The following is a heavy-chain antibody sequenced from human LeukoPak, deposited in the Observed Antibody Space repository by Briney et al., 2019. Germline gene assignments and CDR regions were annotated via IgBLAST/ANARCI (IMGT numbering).Heavy chain of an antibody. CDR3: ARVSGRFTWYFDL. V-gene: IGHV4-39*01. CDR1: GGSISNSSSY. J-gene: IGHJ2*01. CDR2: IYYSGST. Sequence: SETLSLTCTVSGGSISNSSSYWGWIRQPPGKGLEWIGSIYYSGSTYYNPSLKSRVTISVDTSKNQFSLKLSSVTAADTAVYYCARVSGRFTWYFDLWGRGTLVTVSS.